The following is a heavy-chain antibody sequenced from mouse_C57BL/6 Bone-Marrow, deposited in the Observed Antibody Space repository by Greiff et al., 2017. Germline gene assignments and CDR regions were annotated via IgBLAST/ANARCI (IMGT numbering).Heavy chain of an antibody. CDR2: IHPNSGST. CDR1: GYTFTSYW. Sequence: QVQLKQSGAELVKPGASVKLSCKASGYTFTSYWMHWVKQRPGPGLEWIGMIHPNSGSTNYNEKFKSKATLTVDKSSSTAYMQLSSLTSEDSAVYYCAREGYYCYAMDYWGQGTSVTVSS. V-gene: IGHV1-64*01. J-gene: IGHJ4*01. CDR3: AREGYYCYAMDY. D-gene: IGHD1-1*01.